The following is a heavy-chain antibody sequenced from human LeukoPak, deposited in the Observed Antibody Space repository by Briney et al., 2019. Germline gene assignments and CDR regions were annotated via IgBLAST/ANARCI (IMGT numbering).Heavy chain of an antibody. J-gene: IGHJ6*03. CDR3: ARSAQLGYYYYYMDV. V-gene: IGHV3-23*01. Sequence: GGSLRLSCAASGFTFSSYAMTWVRQAPGKGLEWVSVISGSGGTIYYADSVKGRFTISRDNSKNTLYLQMNSLRAEDTAVYYCARSAQLGYYYYYMDVWGKGTTVTVSS. CDR1: GFTFSSYA. CDR2: ISGSGGTI. D-gene: IGHD5-18*01.